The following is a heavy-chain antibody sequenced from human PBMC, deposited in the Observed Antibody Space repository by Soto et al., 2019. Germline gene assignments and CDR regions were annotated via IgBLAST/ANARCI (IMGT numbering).Heavy chain of an antibody. V-gene: IGHV3-15*07. Sequence: GGSLRLSCAASGFTFNNAWMNWVRQAPGKGLEWVGRIKTKTDGGTTDYAAPVKGRFTISRDDSKNRVFLQMNSLQTEDTAVYYCSTGLTYYSDSSGYYFDSWGQGTLLTVSS. J-gene: IGHJ4*02. CDR1: GFTFNNAW. CDR2: IKTKTDGGTT. CDR3: STGLTYYSDSSGYYFDS. D-gene: IGHD3-22*01.